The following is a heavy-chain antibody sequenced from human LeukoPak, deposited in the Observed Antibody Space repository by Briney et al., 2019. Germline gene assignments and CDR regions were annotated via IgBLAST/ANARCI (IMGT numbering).Heavy chain of an antibody. J-gene: IGHJ3*02. CDR2: ISSSGSSI. D-gene: IGHD6-6*01. CDR1: GFTFSDYY. V-gene: IGHV3-11*04. Sequence: GGSLRLSCAASGFTFSDYYMGWIRQAPGKGLEWVSYISSSGSSIYYADSVKGRFTISRDNAKNSLYLQMNSLRAEDTAVYYCARDPSIAARPGAFDIWGQGTMVTVSS. CDR3: ARDPSIAARPGAFDI.